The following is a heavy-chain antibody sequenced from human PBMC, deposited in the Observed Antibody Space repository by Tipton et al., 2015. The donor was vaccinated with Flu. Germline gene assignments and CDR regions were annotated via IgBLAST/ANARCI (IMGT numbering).Heavy chain of an antibody. V-gene: IGHV3-48*04. Sequence: SLRLSCAASGFTFSSYSMNWVRQAPGKGLEWVSYISSSSSTIYYADSVKGRFTISRDNAKNSLYLQMNSLRAEDTAVYYCARMGLLYYMDVWGKGTPVTVPS. CDR2: ISSSSSTI. J-gene: IGHJ6*03. CDR1: GFTFSSYS. CDR3: ARMGLLYYMDV. D-gene: IGHD2-21*02.